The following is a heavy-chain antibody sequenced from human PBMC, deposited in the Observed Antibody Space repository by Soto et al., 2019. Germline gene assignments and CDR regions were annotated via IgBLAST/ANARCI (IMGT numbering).Heavy chain of an antibody. Sequence: GGSLRLSCAASGFTFSNYGMHWVRQAPGKGLEWVAFISDDGSNKYYADSVKGRFTISRDNSKNTLYLQMNSLRAEDTAVYYCAKGRRRTSITIFGVVTTPLMDVWGQGTTVTV. V-gene: IGHV3-30*18. J-gene: IGHJ6*02. CDR3: AKGRRRTSITIFGVVTTPLMDV. D-gene: IGHD3-3*01. CDR2: ISDDGSNK. CDR1: GFTFSNYG.